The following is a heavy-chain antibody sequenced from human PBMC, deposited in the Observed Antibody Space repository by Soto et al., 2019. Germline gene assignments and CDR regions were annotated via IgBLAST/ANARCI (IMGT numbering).Heavy chain of an antibody. CDR3: ARDDSGRPSTY. D-gene: IGHD3-10*01. Sequence: ETLSLTCTVSGGSISDYYWSWIRQPPGKGLEWIGFIYSSGSTNYNPSLKSRVTISVDTSNNQFSLKLDSVTAADTAIYYCARDDSGRPSTYWGQGTLVTVSS. V-gene: IGHV4-59*01. CDR1: GGSISDYY. CDR2: IYSSGST. J-gene: IGHJ4*02.